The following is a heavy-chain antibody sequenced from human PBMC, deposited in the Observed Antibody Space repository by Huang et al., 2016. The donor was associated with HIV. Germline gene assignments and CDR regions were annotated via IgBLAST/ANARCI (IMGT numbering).Heavy chain of an antibody. CDR1: GFTFADYA. V-gene: IGHV3-9*03. CDR3: AKDIKGGSSWSGYFDS. CDR2: ISRSSNNL. Sequence: EVQLVESGGGLVQPGRSLRLSCTASGFTFADYAMHWVRQVPGKGLEWVSGISRSSNNLVYADSAKGRFTISRDNAKNSLYLQMNSLRVEDMAFYYCAKDIKGGSSWSGYFDSWGQGTLVTVSS. J-gene: IGHJ4*02. D-gene: IGHD6-19*01.